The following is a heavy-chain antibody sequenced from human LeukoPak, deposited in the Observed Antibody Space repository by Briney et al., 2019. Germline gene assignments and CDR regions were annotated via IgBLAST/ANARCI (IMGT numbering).Heavy chain of an antibody. CDR2: VNHSGTT. CDR1: GGSFSDYH. CDR3: ARAGGVKTAALDLDY. D-gene: IGHD6-25*01. Sequence: PSETLSLTCAIYGGSFSDYHWSWIRQPPGKGLEWIGEVNHSGTTNYNPSLKSRVTISGDTSKKQFSLKLGSLTAADTAVYYCARAGGVKTAALDLDYWGQGTLVTVSS. J-gene: IGHJ4*02. V-gene: IGHV4-34*01.